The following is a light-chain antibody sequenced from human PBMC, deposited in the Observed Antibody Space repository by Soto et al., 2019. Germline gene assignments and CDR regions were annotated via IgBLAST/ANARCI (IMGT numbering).Light chain of an antibody. CDR1: SGQRKYA. J-gene: IGLJ1*01. Sequence: QLVLTQSPSASASLGASVKLTCTLSSGQRKYAIAWHQQKPEKGPRYLMRVNSDGSHIRGDGIPDRFSGSSSGTERYLTISSLQSEDEADDYCQTWGTGIQVFGTGTKVTVL. CDR3: QTWGTGIQV. V-gene: IGLV4-69*01. CDR2: VNSDGSH.